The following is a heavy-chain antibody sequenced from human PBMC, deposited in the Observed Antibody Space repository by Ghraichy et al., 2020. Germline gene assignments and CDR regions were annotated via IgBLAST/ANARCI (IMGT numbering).Heavy chain of an antibody. Sequence: ASAKVSCKASGYTFNDYYIHWVRQAPGQGLEWMGWINPYSGGTEFAQRFQGRVTMTRDTSVTTVYIDLSRLNSGDTAVYYCARGGRAIEYLQDWGQGTLITVSS. J-gene: IGHJ1*01. CDR3: ARGGRAIEYLQD. CDR2: INPYSGGT. D-gene: IGHD1-26*01. CDR1: GYTFNDYY. V-gene: IGHV1-2*02.